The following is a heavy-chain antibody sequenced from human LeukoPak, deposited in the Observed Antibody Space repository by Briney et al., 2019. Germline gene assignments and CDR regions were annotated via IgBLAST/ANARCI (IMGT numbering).Heavy chain of an antibody. CDR1: GFTFSSYW. CDR2: IKQDGSEK. CDR3: AREAYSTGWYDAFDI. D-gene: IGHD6-19*01. V-gene: IGHV3-7*01. J-gene: IGHJ3*02. Sequence: GGSLRLSCAASGFTFSSYWMSWVRQAPGKGLAWVANIKQDGSEKYYVDSVKGRFTISRDNAKNSLYLQMNSLRAEDTAVYYCAREAYSTGWYDAFDIWGQGTMVTVSS.